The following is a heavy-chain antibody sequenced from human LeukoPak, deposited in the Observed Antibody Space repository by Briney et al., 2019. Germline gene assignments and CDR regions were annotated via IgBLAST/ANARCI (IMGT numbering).Heavy chain of an antibody. V-gene: IGHV3-53*01. Sequence: PGGSLRLSCAASGFTVSSNYMSWVRQAPGKGLEWVSALYSGGSTYDAGSVKGRFTISRDNSKNTLYLQMNSLRAEDTAVYYCAREASSGPNWGQGTLVTVSS. CDR1: GFTVSSNY. D-gene: IGHD6-19*01. CDR3: AREASSGPN. CDR2: LYSGGST. J-gene: IGHJ4*02.